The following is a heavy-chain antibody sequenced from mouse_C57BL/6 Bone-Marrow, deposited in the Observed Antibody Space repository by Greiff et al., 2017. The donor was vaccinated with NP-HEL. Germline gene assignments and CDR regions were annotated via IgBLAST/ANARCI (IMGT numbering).Heavy chain of an antibody. CDR1: GYTFTSYW. Sequence: QVQLQQPGAELVMPGASVKLSCKASGYTFTSYWMHWVKQRPGQGLEWIGEIDPSDSYTNYNQKFKGKSTLTVDKSSSTAYMQLSSLTSEDSAVYYCARVLGPGFDYWGQGTTLTGSS. J-gene: IGHJ2*01. D-gene: IGHD4-1*01. V-gene: IGHV1-69*01. CDR3: ARVLGPGFDY. CDR2: IDPSDSYT.